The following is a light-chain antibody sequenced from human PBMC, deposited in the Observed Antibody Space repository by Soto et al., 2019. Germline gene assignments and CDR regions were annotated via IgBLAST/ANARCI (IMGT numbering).Light chain of an antibody. CDR3: SSYTSASTLLYL. CDR2: GVT. J-gene: IGLJ1*01. V-gene: IGLV2-14*01. CDR1: SSDVGGYNY. Sequence: QSVLTQPASVSGSPGQSITISCTGTSSDVGGYNYVSWYQQHPGIAPKLLIYGVTNWPSGVSPCFSGSKSGNTASLTISGLQAEDEADYHCSSYTSASTLLYLFGTGTKVTVL.